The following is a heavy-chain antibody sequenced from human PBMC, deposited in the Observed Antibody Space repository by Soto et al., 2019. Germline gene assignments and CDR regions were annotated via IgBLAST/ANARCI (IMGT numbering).Heavy chain of an antibody. CDR3: ARGDYGDCFDP. J-gene: IGHJ5*02. D-gene: IGHD4-17*01. CDR1: GFILHSYS. Sequence: EVQLVESGGGLVQPGGSLRLSCVASGFILHSYSMNWVRQAPGKGLEWVSYISSSSSTIYYADSVKGRFSISRDNAKNSLFLQMNSLRDDDTAVYYCARGDYGDCFDPWGQGTLVTVSS. CDR2: ISSSSSTI. V-gene: IGHV3-48*02.